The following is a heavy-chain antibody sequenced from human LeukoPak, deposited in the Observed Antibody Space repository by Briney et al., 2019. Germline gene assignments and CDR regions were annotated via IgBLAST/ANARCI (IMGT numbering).Heavy chain of an antibody. CDR1: GGSISTYY. CDR2: IYHSGST. D-gene: IGHD6-6*01. V-gene: IGHV4-59*01. J-gene: IGHJ1*01. CDR3: ARGGAARLHFQN. Sequence: KPSETLSLTCTVSGGSISTYYWNWIRQDPGKGLEWIGYIYHSGSTNYNPSLQSRVTISVDTSKNQFSLNLNSVTAADTAVYYCARGGAARLHFQNWGQGTLVTVSS.